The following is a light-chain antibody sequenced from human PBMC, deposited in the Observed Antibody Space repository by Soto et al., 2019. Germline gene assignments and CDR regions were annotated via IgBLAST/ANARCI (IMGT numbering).Light chain of an antibody. CDR3: LQYNTYPYT. J-gene: IGKJ2*01. V-gene: IGKV1-17*01. CDR1: QGIRNE. CDR2: AAS. Sequence: IQMTQSPSSLSASVGDRVTITCRASQGIRNELGWYQQKPGKAPKRLVYAASSLQSGVPSRFSGSGSGTEFTLTIRSLQPEDFATYYCLQYNTYPYTFGQGTKLEI.